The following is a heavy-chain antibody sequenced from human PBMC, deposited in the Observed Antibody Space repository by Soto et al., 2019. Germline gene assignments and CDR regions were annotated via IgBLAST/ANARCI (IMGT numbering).Heavy chain of an antibody. CDR3: AKGGADY. D-gene: IGHD3-16*01. CDR2: ISGGST. CDR1: GFTISSYV. V-gene: IGHV3-23*01. Sequence: EVQVLESGGGLVQPGGSLRLSCAASGFTISSYVMSWVRQAPGKGLEWVSGISGGSTYYADSVKGRFTISRDNSKKTLSLQMSSLRAEDRAVYYCAKGGADYWGQGTLVTVSS. J-gene: IGHJ4*02.